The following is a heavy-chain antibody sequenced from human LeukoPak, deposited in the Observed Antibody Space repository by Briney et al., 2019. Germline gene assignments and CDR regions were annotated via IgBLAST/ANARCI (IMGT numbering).Heavy chain of an antibody. J-gene: IGHJ3*02. CDR2: IYDSGST. CDR3: ARHNPDSSGYYYFAFGLDAFDI. D-gene: IGHD3-22*01. Sequence: PSETLSLTCTVSGGSIRSSYYYWGWIRQPPGKGLEWIGSIYDSGSTYYNPSLKSRVTISVDTSKNQFSLKLNSVTAADTAVYYCARHNPDSSGYYYFAFGLDAFDIWGQGTMVTVSS. CDR1: GGSIRSSYYY. V-gene: IGHV4-39*01.